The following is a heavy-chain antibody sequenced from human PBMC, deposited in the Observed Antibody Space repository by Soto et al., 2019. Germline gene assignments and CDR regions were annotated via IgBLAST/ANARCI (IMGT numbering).Heavy chain of an antibody. D-gene: IGHD1-1*01. CDR1: GGSISLYY. Sequence: QVQLQESGPGLVKPSETLSLTCTVSGGSISLYYWSWIRQSPGKGLEWIGYILYNGTTTYNPSLRSRVIISLDTSKNQFSLKLSSVTAADTGVYYCARDGGEIWNGHYYYSGMDVWGQGITVTVSS. CDR2: ILYNGTT. CDR3: ARDGGEIWNGHYYYSGMDV. J-gene: IGHJ6*02. V-gene: IGHV4-59*01.